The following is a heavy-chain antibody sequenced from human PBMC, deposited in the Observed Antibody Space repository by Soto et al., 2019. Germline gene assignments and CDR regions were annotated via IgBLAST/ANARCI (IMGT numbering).Heavy chain of an antibody. V-gene: IGHV6-1*01. J-gene: IGHJ4*02. Sequence: HSLSLTCAISGDSFSSNSAAWNWIRQSPSRGLEWLGRTYYRSKWYNDYAVSVKSRITINPDTSKNQFSLQLNSVTPEDTAVYYCARDYYGSGSYRSLLYYFDYWGQGTLVTVSS. D-gene: IGHD3-10*01. CDR3: ARDYYGSGSYRSLLYYFDY. CDR2: TYYRSKWYN. CDR1: GDSFSSNSAA.